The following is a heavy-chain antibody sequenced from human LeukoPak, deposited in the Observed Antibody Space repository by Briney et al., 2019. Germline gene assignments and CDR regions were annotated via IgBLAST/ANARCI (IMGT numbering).Heavy chain of an antibody. Sequence: ASVKVSCKASGYTFTSYGISWVRQAPGQGLEWMGWISAYNGNTNYAQKLQGRVTMTTDTSTSTAYMELRSLRSDDTAVYYCARKHDSSGYYYYYGMDVWGQGTTVTVSS. J-gene: IGHJ6*02. CDR1: GYTFTSYG. V-gene: IGHV1-18*01. CDR2: ISAYNGNT. CDR3: ARKHDSSGYYYYYGMDV. D-gene: IGHD3-22*01.